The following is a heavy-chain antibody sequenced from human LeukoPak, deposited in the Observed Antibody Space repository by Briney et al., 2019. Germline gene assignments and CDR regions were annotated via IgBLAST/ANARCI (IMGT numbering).Heavy chain of an antibody. Sequence: GESLKSSCKGSGYSFTSYWIGWVRQMPGKGLEWMGIIYPGDSDTRYSPSFQGQVTISADRSITTAYLQSSSLKASDTAMYYCARGDDSSGYYPGGYFDYWGQGTLVTVSS. CDR3: ARGDDSSGYYPGGYFDY. CDR1: GYSFTSYW. D-gene: IGHD3-22*01. CDR2: IYPGDSDT. V-gene: IGHV5-51*01. J-gene: IGHJ4*02.